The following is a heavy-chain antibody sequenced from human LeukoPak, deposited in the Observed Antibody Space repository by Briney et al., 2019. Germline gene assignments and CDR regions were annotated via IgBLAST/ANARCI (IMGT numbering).Heavy chain of an antibody. V-gene: IGHV3-23*01. J-gene: IGHJ6*03. CDR2: ITGSGGST. CDR3: AKDPVWNASYYSYYMDV. D-gene: IGHD1-1*01. CDR1: GLTFSNYR. Sequence: PGGSLRVSCAASGLTFSNYRMSWIRQAPGKGLEWVSTITGSGGSTYYADSVSGRFTISRDNSKNTLFLQMNTLRAEDTAVYYCAKDPVWNASYYSYYMDVWGRGTTVTVSS.